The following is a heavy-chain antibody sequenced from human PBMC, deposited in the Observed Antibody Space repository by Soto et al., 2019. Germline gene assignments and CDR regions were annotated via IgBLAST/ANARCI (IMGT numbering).Heavy chain of an antibody. D-gene: IGHD1-26*01. CDR1: GHISGHYG. J-gene: IGHJ4*02. CDR3: ARDGDQWDQRFCDN. V-gene: IGHV1-18*01. Sequence: QVQLVQSAPELTKPGASVKVSCRVSGHISGHYGISWVRLRAGQGLEWMGWISAHRGHTNYAHKFRGRVTMATDPSTATVSMELTNLLSDDTAVYFCARDGDQWDQRFCDNGGQGTLVTVSS. CDR2: ISAHRGHT.